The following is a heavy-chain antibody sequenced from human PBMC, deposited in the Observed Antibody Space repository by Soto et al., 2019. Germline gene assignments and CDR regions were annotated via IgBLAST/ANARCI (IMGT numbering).Heavy chain of an antibody. CDR1: GFTFSSYA. Sequence: GGSLRLSCAASGFTFSSYAMSWVRQAPGKGLEWVSAISGSGVSTYYADSVKGRFTISRDNSKNTLYLQMNSLRAEDTAVYYCAKASIVVVPAADFDYWGQGTLVTVSS. V-gene: IGHV3-23*01. CDR2: ISGSGVST. CDR3: AKASIVVVPAADFDY. J-gene: IGHJ4*02. D-gene: IGHD2-2*01.